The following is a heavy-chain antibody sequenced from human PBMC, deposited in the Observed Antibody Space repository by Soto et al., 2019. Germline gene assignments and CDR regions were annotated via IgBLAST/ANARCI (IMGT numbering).Heavy chain of an antibody. J-gene: IGHJ6*03. Sequence: PSETLSLTCAVYGGSFSGYYWSWIRQPPGKGLEWIGEINHSGSTNYNPSLKSRVTISVDTSKNQFSLKLSSVTAADTAVYYCARGWGDRYYDFWSGYHYYYYYYYMDVWGKGTTVTVSS. CDR2: INHSGST. CDR1: GGSFSGYY. CDR3: ARGWGDRYYDFWSGYHYYYYYYYMDV. V-gene: IGHV4-34*01. D-gene: IGHD3-3*01.